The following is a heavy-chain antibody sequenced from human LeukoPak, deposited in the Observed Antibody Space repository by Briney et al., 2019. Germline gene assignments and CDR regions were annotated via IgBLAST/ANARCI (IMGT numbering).Heavy chain of an antibody. CDR1: GGSISSYY. Sequence: PSETLSLTCTVSGGSISSYYWSWIRQPPGKGLEWIGYIYYSGSTNYNPSLKSRVTISVDTSKNQFSLKLSSVTAADTAVYYCARGRTNTYHNMDVWGKGTTVTVSS. CDR2: IYYSGST. J-gene: IGHJ6*03. CDR3: ARGRTNTYHNMDV. D-gene: IGHD1/OR15-1a*01. V-gene: IGHV4-59*01.